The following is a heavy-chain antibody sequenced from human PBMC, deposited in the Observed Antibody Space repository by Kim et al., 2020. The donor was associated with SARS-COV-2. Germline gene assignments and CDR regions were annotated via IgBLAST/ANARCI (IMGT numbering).Heavy chain of an antibody. CDR2: ISGSGGST. CDR3: AKESYPREKRKVWFGESTYYLDY. CDR1: GFTFSSYA. V-gene: IGHV3-23*01. Sequence: GGSLRLSCAASGFTFSSYAMSWVRQAPGKGLEWVSAISGSGGSTYYADSVKGRFTISRDNSKNTLYLQMNSLRAEDTAVYYCAKESYPREKRKVWFGESTYYLDYWGQGTLVTVSS. J-gene: IGHJ4*02. D-gene: IGHD3-10*01.